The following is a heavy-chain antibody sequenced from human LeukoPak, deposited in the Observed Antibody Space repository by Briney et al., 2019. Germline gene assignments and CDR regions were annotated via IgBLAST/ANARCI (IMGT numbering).Heavy chain of an antibody. CDR1: GGSISSSAYY. D-gene: IGHD2-2*01. Sequence: PSQTLSLTCTVSGGSISSSAYYWSWIRQHPGKGLEWIGYIYYSGITYYNPSLKSRVTISVDTSKNQFSLNLSSVTAADTAVYYCARDGDCSSDSCYFDYWGQGILVTVSS. CDR3: ARDGDCSSDSCYFDY. V-gene: IGHV4-31*03. J-gene: IGHJ4*02. CDR2: IYYSGIT.